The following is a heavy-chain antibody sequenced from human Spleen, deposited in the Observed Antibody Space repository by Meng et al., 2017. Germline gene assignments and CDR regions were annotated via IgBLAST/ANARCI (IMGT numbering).Heavy chain of an antibody. J-gene: IGHJ3*02. Sequence: ASVTVSCKPSGYTFTNYAVNWLRQAPGQGLDWMGWINTNTGNSTYAQGFSRRFVLSLDTSVTTAYLQINSLKAEDTAVYHCARVRSVTVFDIWGQGTMVTVSS. CDR1: GYTFTNYA. CDR2: INTNTGNS. CDR3: ARVRSVTVFDI. D-gene: IGHD4-17*01. V-gene: IGHV7-4-1*02.